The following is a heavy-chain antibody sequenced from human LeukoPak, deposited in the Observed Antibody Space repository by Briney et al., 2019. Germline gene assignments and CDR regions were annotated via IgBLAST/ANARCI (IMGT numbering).Heavy chain of an antibody. Sequence: SETLSLTCAVSGGSISGYYWSWIRQPPGKGLEWIGYIYYSGTTNYNSSLKSRVTISIDTSKNQFSLRLSSVTAADTAVYYCARASPFSTYLNYFDFWGQGTQVTVSS. CDR1: GGSISGYY. D-gene: IGHD2-2*01. V-gene: IGHV4-59*01. CDR3: ARASPFSTYLNYFDF. CDR2: IYYSGTT. J-gene: IGHJ4*02.